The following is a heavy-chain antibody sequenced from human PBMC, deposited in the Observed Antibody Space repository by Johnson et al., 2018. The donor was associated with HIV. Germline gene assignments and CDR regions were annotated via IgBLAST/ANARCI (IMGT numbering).Heavy chain of an antibody. Sequence: QVQLVESGGGVVQPGRSLRLSCAASGFTFSSYGMHWVRQAPGKVLEWVAVIWYDGSNKYYADSVKGRFTISRDNSKNTLYLQMNSLRAEDTAVYYCAKILSSRYTVTTLADDALDIWGQGTMVTVSS. CDR2: IWYDGSNK. V-gene: IGHV3-33*06. D-gene: IGHD4-11*01. CDR3: AKILSSRYTVTTLADDALDI. CDR1: GFTFSSYG. J-gene: IGHJ3*02.